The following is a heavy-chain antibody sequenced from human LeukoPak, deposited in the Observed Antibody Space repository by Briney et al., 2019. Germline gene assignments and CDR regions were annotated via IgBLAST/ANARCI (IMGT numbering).Heavy chain of an antibody. CDR2: ISYDGSNK. J-gene: IGHJ3*02. CDR3: ARDQSPAFWSGYRTNAFDI. CDR1: GFTFSSYG. D-gene: IGHD3-3*01. V-gene: IGHV3-30*03. Sequence: GRSLRLSCAASGFTFSSYGMHWVRQAPGKGLEWVAVISYDGSNKYYADSVKGRFTISRDNSKNTLYLQMNSLRAEDTAVYYCARDQSPAFWSGYRTNAFDIWGQGTMVTVSS.